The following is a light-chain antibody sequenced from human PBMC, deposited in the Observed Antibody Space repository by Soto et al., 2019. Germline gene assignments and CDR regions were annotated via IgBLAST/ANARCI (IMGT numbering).Light chain of an antibody. CDR1: QSIGTN. CDR3: QQSDDYPLT. V-gene: IGKV1-39*01. J-gene: IGKJ2*01. Sequence: DIQMTQSPSSLSASEGDRVTISCRASQSIGTNLNWFHQRAGKAPKLLIYGASSLQSGVPARFSGSGSETDFTLTISSLQPEDFGTYYCQQSDDYPLTFGQGTKLEIK. CDR2: GAS.